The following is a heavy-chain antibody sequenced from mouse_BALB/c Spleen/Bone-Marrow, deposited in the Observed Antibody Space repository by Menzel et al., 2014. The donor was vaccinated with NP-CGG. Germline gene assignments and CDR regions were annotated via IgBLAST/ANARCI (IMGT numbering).Heavy chain of an antibody. CDR3: ARQRGYAYAMDY. CDR2: ISSGGGST. V-gene: IGHV5-12-1*01. D-gene: IGHD2-2*01. CDR1: GFAFSGND. J-gene: IGHJ4*01. Sequence: EVKLMDSGGGLVKPGGSLKLSCAASGFAFSGNDMSWVRQTPEKRLEWVAYISSGGGSTYYPDTVKGRFTISRDNAKNTLYLQMNSLKSEDTAMYYCARQRGYAYAMDYWGQGTSVTVSS.